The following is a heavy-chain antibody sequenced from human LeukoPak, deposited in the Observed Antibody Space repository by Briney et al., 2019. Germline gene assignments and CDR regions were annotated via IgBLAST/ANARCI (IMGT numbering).Heavy chain of an antibody. V-gene: IGHV3-21*01. CDR2: ISSSSSYI. CDR1: GFTFSSYS. D-gene: IGHD3-3*02. Sequence: PGGSLRLSCAASGFTFSSYSMNWVRQAPGKRLEWVSSISSSSSYIYYADSVKGRFTISRDNAKNSLYLQMNSLRAEDTAVYYCARSIQISFDYWGQGTLVTVSS. CDR3: ARSIQISFDY. J-gene: IGHJ4*02.